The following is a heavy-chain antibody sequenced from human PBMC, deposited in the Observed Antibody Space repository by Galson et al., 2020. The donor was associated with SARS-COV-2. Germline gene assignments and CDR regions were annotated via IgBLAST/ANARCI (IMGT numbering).Heavy chain of an antibody. Sequence: GGSLRLSCGASGFSFKTFAMSWVRQAPGKGLEWVSTISGNGGLSSGTTYYADSVKDRFTISRDDSKNTVYLQISSLRAGDTAVYYCAKCSDFWSGFSSYYFEYWGQGTLVTVSS. CDR2: ISGNGGLSSGTT. V-gene: IGHV3-23*01. D-gene: IGHD3-3*01. CDR3: AKCSDFWSGFSSYYFEY. J-gene: IGHJ4*02. CDR1: GFSFKTFA.